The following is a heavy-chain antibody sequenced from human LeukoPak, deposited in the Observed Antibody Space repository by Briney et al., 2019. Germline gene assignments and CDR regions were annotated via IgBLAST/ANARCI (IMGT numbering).Heavy chain of an antibody. Sequence: HPGGSLRLSCAPPGLTVKSNYMSGVRQAPGKGLEGVSVISSGGSTYCADSVKGRFTISRDSSKNTLYLQMKSLRAEDTALYYCSRDRMGTKSFDYWGQGTLVTVSS. CDR2: ISSGGST. D-gene: IGHD5-24*01. J-gene: IGHJ4*02. V-gene: IGHV3-66*01. CDR3: SRDRMGTKSFDY. CDR1: GLTVKSNY.